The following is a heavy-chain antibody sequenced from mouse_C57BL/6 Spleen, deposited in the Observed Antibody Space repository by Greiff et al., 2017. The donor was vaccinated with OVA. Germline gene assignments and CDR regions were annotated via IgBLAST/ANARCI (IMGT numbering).Heavy chain of an antibody. V-gene: IGHV2-9-1*01. CDR1: GFSLTSYA. CDR3: ARQHYYGSSYMGYFDV. J-gene: IGHJ1*03. CDR2: IWTGGGT. D-gene: IGHD1-1*01. Sequence: QVQLKQSGPGLVAPSQSLSITCTVSGFSLTSYAISWVRQPPGKGLEWLGVIWTGGGTNYNSALKSRLSISKDNSKSQVFLKMNSLQTDDTARYYCARQHYYGSSYMGYFDVWGTGTTVTVSS.